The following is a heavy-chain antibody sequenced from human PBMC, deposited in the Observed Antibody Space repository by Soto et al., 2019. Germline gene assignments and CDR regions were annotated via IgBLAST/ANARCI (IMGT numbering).Heavy chain of an antibody. D-gene: IGHD1-7*01. Sequence: QVQLVQSGAEVKKPGASVKVSCKASGYTFTSYGISWVRQAPGQGLEWMGWISAYNGNTNYAQKLQGRVTMTTDTSTSPADKELRSLRSDDTAVYYCARWRDDWNYARGMDVWGQGPTVTVSS. J-gene: IGHJ6*02. CDR3: ARWRDDWNYARGMDV. CDR1: GYTFTSYG. V-gene: IGHV1-18*04. CDR2: ISAYNGNT.